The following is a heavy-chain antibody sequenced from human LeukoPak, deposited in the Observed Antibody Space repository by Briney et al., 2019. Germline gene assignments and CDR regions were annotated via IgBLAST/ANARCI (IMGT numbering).Heavy chain of an antibody. CDR3: ARRPVELSSMNDAFDI. Sequence: SETLSLTCTVSGGSISPYYWSWIRQPPGKGLEWIGYIYYSGTTNYNPSLKSRVTMSVDTSNNHLSLRLTSVTAADTALYYYARRPVELSSMNDAFDIWGQGTMVTVSS. V-gene: IGHV4-59*08. CDR1: GGSISPYY. D-gene: IGHD5/OR15-5a*01. CDR2: IYYSGTT. J-gene: IGHJ3*02.